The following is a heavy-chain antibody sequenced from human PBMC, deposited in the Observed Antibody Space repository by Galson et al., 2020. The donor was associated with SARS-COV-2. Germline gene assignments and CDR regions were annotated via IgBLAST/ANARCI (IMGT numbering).Heavy chain of an antibody. CDR1: GFTFSSYG. J-gene: IGHJ6*02. V-gene: IGHV3-30*18. D-gene: IGHD4-17*01. Sequence: GESLKISCAASGFTFSSYGMHWVRQAPGKGLEWVAVISYDGSNKYYADSVKGRFTISRDNSKNTLYLQMNSLRAEDTAVYYCAKESYGDSNFDYYYYYYGMDVWGQGTTVTVSS. CDR3: AKESYGDSNFDYYYYYYGMDV. CDR2: ISYDGSNK.